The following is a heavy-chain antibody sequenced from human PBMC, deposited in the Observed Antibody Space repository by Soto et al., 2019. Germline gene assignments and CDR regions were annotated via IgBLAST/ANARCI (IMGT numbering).Heavy chain of an antibody. Sequence: SETLSLTCTVSGGSISSYYWSWIRQPPGKGLEWIGYIYYSGSTNYNPSLKSRVTISVGTSKNQFSLKLSSVTAADTAVYYCARLRDYCSSTSCPHYYYYMDVWGKGTTVTVSS. CDR2: IYYSGST. V-gene: IGHV4-59*08. J-gene: IGHJ6*03. CDR3: ARLRDYCSSTSCPHYYYYMDV. CDR1: GGSISSYY. D-gene: IGHD2-2*01.